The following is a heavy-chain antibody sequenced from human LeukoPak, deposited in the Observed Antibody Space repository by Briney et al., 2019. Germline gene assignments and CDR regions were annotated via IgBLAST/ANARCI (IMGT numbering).Heavy chain of an antibody. J-gene: IGHJ4*02. CDR2: IYHSGST. V-gene: IGHV4-38-2*01. D-gene: IGHD4-23*01. Sequence: PSETLSLTCAVSGYSISSGYYWGWLRQPPGKGLEWIGSIYHSGSTYYNPSLKSRVTISVDTSKNQFSLKLSSVTAADTAVYYCARQVHGGNLFDYWGQGTLVTVSS. CDR1: GYSISSGYY. CDR3: ARQVHGGNLFDY.